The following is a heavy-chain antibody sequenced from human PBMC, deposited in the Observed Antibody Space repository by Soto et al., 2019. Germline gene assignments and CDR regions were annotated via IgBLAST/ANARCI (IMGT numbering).Heavy chain of an antibody. D-gene: IGHD2-15*01. CDR2: MYYSGST. Sequence: SETLSLTCTVSGGSISGYYWSWIRQSPGKGLEWIGYMYYSGSTNYNPSLKSRVTISGDTSKNQFSLKLSSVTAADTAVYYCARGYCSGGSCYRYSFEYWGQGTLVTVSS. J-gene: IGHJ4*02. CDR3: ARGYCSGGSCYRYSFEY. CDR1: GGSISGYY. V-gene: IGHV4-59*01.